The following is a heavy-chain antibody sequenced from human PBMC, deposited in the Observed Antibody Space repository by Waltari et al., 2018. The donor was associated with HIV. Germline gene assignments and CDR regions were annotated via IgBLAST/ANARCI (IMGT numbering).Heavy chain of an antibody. CDR3: ARAWGIAAAEGAFDI. J-gene: IGHJ3*02. V-gene: IGHV1-3*01. Sequence: QVQLVQSGAEVKKPGASVKVSCKASGYTFTSYAMHWVRQAPGQRLEWMGWINAGNGNTKYSQKFQGRVTITRDTSASTAYMELSSLRSEDTAVYYCARAWGIAAAEGAFDIWGQGTMVTVSS. CDR2: INAGNGNT. D-gene: IGHD6-13*01. CDR1: GYTFTSYA.